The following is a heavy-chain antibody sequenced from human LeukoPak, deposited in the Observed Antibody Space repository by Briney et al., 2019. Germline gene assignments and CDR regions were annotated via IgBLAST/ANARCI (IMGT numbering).Heavy chain of an antibody. V-gene: IGHV3-66*02. CDR2: IYTGGTT. Sequence: GGSLRLSCAASGFSVSSNYMNWVRQAPGEGLEWVSAIYTGGTTYYADSVKGRFTISRDNSKNTLYLQMNSLRAEDTAVYYCARDKLGSGYSSDFDYWGQGTLVTVSS. CDR3: ARDKLGSGYSSDFDY. J-gene: IGHJ4*02. D-gene: IGHD6-19*01. CDR1: GFSVSSNY.